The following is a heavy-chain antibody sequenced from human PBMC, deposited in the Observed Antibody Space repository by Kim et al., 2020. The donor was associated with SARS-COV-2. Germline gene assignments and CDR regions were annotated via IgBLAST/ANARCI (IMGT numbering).Heavy chain of an antibody. V-gene: IGHV3-11*04. D-gene: IGHD3-16*01. J-gene: IGHJ5*02. Sequence: YYADSVKGRFTISRDNAKNSLYLQMNSLRAEDTAVYYCARNHGGDWFDPWGQGTLVTVSS. CDR3: ARNHGGDWFDP.